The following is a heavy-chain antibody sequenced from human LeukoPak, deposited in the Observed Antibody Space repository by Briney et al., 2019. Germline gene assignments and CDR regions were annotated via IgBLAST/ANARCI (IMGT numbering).Heavy chain of an antibody. V-gene: IGHV3-30*02. D-gene: IGHD4-17*01. J-gene: IGHJ4*02. Sequence: PGGSLRLSCAVSGFIFKDFPMTWVRQAPGKGLEWLAFIRYDGSNRFYADSVRGRFTISRDNSKNTVYLQMNSLRAEDTAVYYCAKDRSMTTVTPFDNWGQGTLVAVSS. CDR3: AKDRSMTTVTPFDN. CDR1: GFIFKDFP. CDR2: IRYDGSNR.